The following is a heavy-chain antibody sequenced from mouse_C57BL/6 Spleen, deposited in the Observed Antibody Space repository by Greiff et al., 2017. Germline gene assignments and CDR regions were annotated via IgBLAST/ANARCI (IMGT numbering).Heavy chain of an antibody. J-gene: IGHJ4*01. Sequence: VQLQQPGAELVKPGASVKVSCKASGYTFTSYWMHWVKQRPGQGLEWIGRIHPSDSDTNYNQKFKGKATLTVDKSSSTAYMQLSSLTSEDSAVYDCAPSGGYDGYAMDYWGQGTSVTVSS. CDR1: GYTFTSYW. CDR2: IHPSDSDT. V-gene: IGHV1-74*01. D-gene: IGHD2-2*01. CDR3: APSGGYDGYAMDY.